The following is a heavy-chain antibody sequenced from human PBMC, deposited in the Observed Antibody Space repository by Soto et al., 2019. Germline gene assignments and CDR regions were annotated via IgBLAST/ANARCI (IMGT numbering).Heavy chain of an antibody. CDR3: ARYLTGYSYNWFDP. CDR2: IYYSGST. D-gene: IGHD3-9*01. CDR1: GGSISSGDYY. Sequence: PSETLSLTCTVSGGSISSGDYYWSWIRQPPGKGLEWIGYIYYSGSTYYNPSLKSRVTISVDTSKNQFSLKLSSVTAADTAVYYCARYLTGYSYNWFDPWGQGTLVTVSS. V-gene: IGHV4-30-4*01. J-gene: IGHJ5*02.